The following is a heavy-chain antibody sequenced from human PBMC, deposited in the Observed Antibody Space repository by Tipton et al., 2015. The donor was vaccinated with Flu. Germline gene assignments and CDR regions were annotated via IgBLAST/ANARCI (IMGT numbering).Heavy chain of an antibody. D-gene: IGHD5/OR15-5a*01. Sequence: LACTVSGGSISRGSSYWSWIRQPAGKGLEWIGRISTSGTTNYNPSLMSRLTISVDTSNNQFSLKLSSVTAADTAVYYCAKVIPEKVSGLDYWGQGTLVTVSS. J-gene: IGHJ4*02. CDR1: GGSISRGSSY. V-gene: IGHV4-61*02. CDR2: ISTSGTT. CDR3: AKVIPEKVSGLDY.